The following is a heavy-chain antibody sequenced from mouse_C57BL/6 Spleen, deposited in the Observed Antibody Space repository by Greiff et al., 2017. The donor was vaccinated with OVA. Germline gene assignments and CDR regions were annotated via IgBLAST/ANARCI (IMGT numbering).Heavy chain of an antibody. J-gene: IGHJ4*01. V-gene: IGHV2-5*01. D-gene: IGHD1-1*01. CDR3: AKNTGGSSPYYAMDY. CDR1: GFSLTSYG. Sequence: QVQLQQSGPGLVQPSQSLSITCTVSGFSLTSYGVHWVRQSPGKGLEWLGVIWRGGSTDYNAAFMSRLSITKDNSKSQVFFKMNSLQADDTAIYYCAKNTGGSSPYYAMDYWGQGTSVTVSS. CDR2: IWRGGST.